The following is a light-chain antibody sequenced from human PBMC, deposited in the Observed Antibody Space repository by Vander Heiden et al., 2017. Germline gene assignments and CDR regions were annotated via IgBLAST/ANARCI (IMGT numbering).Light chain of an antibody. CDR1: SSNIGAGYD. CDR2: GNS. CDR3: QSYDSSLSGVV. V-gene: IGLV1-40*01. J-gene: IGLJ2*01. Sequence: QSVLTPPPSVSGAPGQRVTISCTGSSSNIGAGYDVHGDQQLPGTAPKLLIYGNSNRPSRVPDRFSGSKSGTSASLAITGLQAEDEADYYCQSYDSSLSGVVFGGGTKLTVL.